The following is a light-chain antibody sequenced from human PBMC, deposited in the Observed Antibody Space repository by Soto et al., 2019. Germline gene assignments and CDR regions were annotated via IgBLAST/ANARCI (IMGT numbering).Light chain of an antibody. CDR1: QGIRND. J-gene: IGKJ5*01. CDR2: AAS. Sequence: DIQMTQSPSSLSASVGGRVTITCRASQGIRNDLGWYQQKPGKAPKRLIYAASSLQPGVPSRFSGSGSGTEFTLTISSLQPEDFATYYCQQLDTYPPITFGHGTRLEIK. CDR3: QQLDTYPPIT. V-gene: IGKV1-17*01.